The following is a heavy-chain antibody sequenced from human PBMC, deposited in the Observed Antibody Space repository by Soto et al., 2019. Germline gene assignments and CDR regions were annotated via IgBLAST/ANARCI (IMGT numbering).Heavy chain of an antibody. D-gene: IGHD1-26*01. V-gene: IGHV3-23*01. CDR3: AKRRGAGGNFEY. J-gene: IGHJ4*02. CDR1: GFTFSSYA. Sequence: RLSCAASGFTFSSYAMGWVRQGPGKGLEWVAVVSIGGSTHYADSVRGRFTISRDNSKNTLSLQMNSLTAEDTAVYFCAKRRGAGGNFEYWGQGALVNVS. CDR2: VSIGGST.